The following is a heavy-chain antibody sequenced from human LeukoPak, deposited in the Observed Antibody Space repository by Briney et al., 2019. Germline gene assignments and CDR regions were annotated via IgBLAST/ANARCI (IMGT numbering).Heavy chain of an antibody. CDR2: IYYSGST. V-gene: IGHV4-30-4*01. CDR3: ARVKTTYYYDSSGFKRPNWFDP. CDR1: GGSISSGDYY. J-gene: IGHJ5*02. D-gene: IGHD3-22*01. Sequence: PSETLSLTCTVSGGSISSGDYYWSWIRQPPGKGLEWIGYIYYSGSTYYNPSLKSRVTISVDTSKNQFSLKLSSVTAADTAVYYCARVKTTYYYDSSGFKRPNWFDPWGQGTLVTVSS.